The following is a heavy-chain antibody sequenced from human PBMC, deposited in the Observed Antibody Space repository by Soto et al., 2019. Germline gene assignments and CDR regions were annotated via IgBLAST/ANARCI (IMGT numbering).Heavy chain of an antibody. D-gene: IGHD3-22*01. Sequence: SETLSLTCTVSGGSISSYYWSWIRQPPGKGLEWIGYIYYSGSTNYNPSLKSRVTISVDTSKNQFSLKLSSVTAADTAVYYCARDNPYYYDSSGYYPDYFDYWGQGTLVTVSS. V-gene: IGHV4-59*01. CDR2: IYYSGST. CDR1: GGSISSYY. CDR3: ARDNPYYYDSSGYYPDYFDY. J-gene: IGHJ4*02.